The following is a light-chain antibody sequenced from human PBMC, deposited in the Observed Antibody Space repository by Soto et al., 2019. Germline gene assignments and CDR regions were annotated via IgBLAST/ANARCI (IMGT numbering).Light chain of an antibody. CDR1: QSLSSNY. J-gene: IGKJ1*01. CDR3: QHYGASPQP. V-gene: IGKV3-20*01. CDR2: GAT. Sequence: LSQSPGTVSLTKGERATLSCRASQSLSSNYLAWYQQKPGLPPRLLVYGATRRATDIPDRFSGSGSGADFTLTINRLEPEDFAVYYCQHYGASPQPSGQGTKV.